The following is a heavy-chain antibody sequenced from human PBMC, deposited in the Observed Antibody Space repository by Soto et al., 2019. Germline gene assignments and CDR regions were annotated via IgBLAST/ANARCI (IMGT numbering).Heavy chain of an antibody. CDR1: GGTFSSYA. Sequence: QVQLVQSGAEVKKPGSSVKVSCKASGGTFSSYAISWVRQAPGQGLEWMGGIIPIFGTANYAQKFQGRVTITADESTSTAYMELSSLRAEDTAVYYCARDAPIAAARWGIFDYWGQGTMVTVSS. V-gene: IGHV1-69*12. CDR2: IIPIFGTA. CDR3: ARDAPIAAARWGIFDY. J-gene: IGHJ4*02. D-gene: IGHD6-13*01.